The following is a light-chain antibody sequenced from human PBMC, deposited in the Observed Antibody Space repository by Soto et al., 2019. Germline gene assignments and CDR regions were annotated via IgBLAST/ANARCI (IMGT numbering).Light chain of an antibody. V-gene: IGKV1-39*01. CDR2: AAS. J-gene: IGKJ1*01. CDR3: QQSYSTPRT. CDR1: QSISSY. Sequence: DLQMTQSPSSLSASVGDRVTITCRASQSISSYLNWYQQKPGKAPKLLIYAASSLQSGVPSRFSGSGSGTDFTLTISSLHPEDFGTYYYQQSYSTPRTFGQGTQVDSK.